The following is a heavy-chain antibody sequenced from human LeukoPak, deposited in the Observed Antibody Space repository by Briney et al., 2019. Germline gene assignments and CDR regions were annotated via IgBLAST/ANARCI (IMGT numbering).Heavy chain of an antibody. D-gene: IGHD4-17*01. V-gene: IGHV1-2*02. CDR3: ASSTVTTHYYYMDV. CDR2: INPNSGGT. J-gene: IGHJ6*03. CDR1: GYTFTGYY. Sequence: ASVKVSCKASGYTFTGYYMHWVRQAPGQGLEWMGWINPNSGGTNYAQKFQGRVTMTRDTSISTAYMELSRLRSDDTAVYYCASSTVTTHYYYMDVWGKGTTVTISS.